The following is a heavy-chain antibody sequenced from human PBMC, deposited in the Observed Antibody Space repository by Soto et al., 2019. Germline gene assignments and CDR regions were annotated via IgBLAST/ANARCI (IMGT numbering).Heavy chain of an antibody. D-gene: IGHD3-22*01. J-gene: IGHJ4*02. V-gene: IGHV1-69*01. CDR3: SSGRDYFGGSGYSRVDY. CDR1: GVTFNSYS. CDR2: FMPMFGTA. Sequence: QVQLLQSGAEVQKPGSSVRVSCKTSGVTFNSYSLHWVRQAPGQGLEWMGGFMPMFGTANYAQKFQGRVTFTADESTRTAYMDLSNLRYEDTALYYCSSGRDYFGGSGYSRVDYWGQGTQVTVSS.